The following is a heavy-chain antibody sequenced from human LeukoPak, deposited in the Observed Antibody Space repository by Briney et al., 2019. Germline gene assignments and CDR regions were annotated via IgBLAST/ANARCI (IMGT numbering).Heavy chain of an antibody. J-gene: IGHJ4*02. CDR3: APFRGYNYAFDY. CDR1: GYTFTDYY. V-gene: IGHV1-2*02. D-gene: IGHD5-18*01. CDR2: IDPNSGGT. Sequence: ASVKVSCKASGYTFTDYYIHWVRQAPGQGLEWMGWIDPNSGGTNYAPKFQGRVTVTMDTSISTAYMDLSKLRSDDTAVYYCAPFRGYNYAFDYWGQGTLVTVSS.